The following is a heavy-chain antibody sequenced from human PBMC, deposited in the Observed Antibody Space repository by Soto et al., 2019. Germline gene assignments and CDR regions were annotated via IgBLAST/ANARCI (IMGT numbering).Heavy chain of an antibody. J-gene: IGHJ4*02. Sequence: EVQLVDSGGDLVQPGGSLRLSCAASGLTVSSNYMGWVRQAPGKGLEWVSVIYSGTNTHYADSVRGRFTIFRDNSKNTLYLQMNSLRAEDTAVYYCARGFRVVGAYGAGAFFDYWAQGTLVTVSS. D-gene: IGHD2-15*01. CDR3: ARGFRVVGAYGAGAFFDY. CDR2: IYSGTNT. CDR1: GLTVSSNY. V-gene: IGHV3-66*01.